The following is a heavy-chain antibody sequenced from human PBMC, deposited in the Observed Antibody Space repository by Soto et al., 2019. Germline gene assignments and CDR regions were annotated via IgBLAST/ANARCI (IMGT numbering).Heavy chain of an antibody. CDR2: LSYHLSSE. Sequence: GGSLRLSCAASGFTFSAYGMHWVRQAPGKGLEWLAVLSYHLSSEFYADAVKGRFTISRDNSKNTLYLQMNSLRPEDTAVYYCAKELDRYSAAWFDIDDWGQGTLVTVS. J-gene: IGHJ4*02. CDR1: GFTFSAYG. CDR3: AKELDRYSAAWFDIDD. V-gene: IGHV3-30*18. D-gene: IGHD1-26*01.